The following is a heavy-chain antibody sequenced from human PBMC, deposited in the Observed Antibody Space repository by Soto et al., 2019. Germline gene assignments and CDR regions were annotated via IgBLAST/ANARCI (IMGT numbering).Heavy chain of an antibody. CDR3: ASLQWESSGYADY. D-gene: IGHD5-12*01. V-gene: IGHV3-7*03. CDR1: GFTFGSNW. Sequence: EVQLVESGGGLVQPGGSLRLSCAASGFTFGSNWMSWVRQAPGKGLEWVANIKRDGSEKYYGDSVKGRFTISRDNAKNTLYLQMNSLRADDKAVYYCASLQWESSGYADYWGQGTLVTVSS. J-gene: IGHJ4*02. CDR2: IKRDGSEK.